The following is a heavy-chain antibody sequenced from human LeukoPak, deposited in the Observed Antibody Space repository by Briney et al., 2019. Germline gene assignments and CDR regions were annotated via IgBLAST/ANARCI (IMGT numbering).Heavy chain of an antibody. CDR2: ISGSAVGT. Sequence: GGSLRLSCAASGFTFASYAMIWVRQAPGKGLEWVSAISGSAVGTYYADSVKGRFTISRDNSKNTLFLQVNSLRAEDTAVYYCAKRLDSSSWYTQGYWGLGTLVTVSS. CDR3: AKRLDSSSWYTQGY. J-gene: IGHJ4*02. D-gene: IGHD6-13*01. CDR1: GFTFASYA. V-gene: IGHV3-23*01.